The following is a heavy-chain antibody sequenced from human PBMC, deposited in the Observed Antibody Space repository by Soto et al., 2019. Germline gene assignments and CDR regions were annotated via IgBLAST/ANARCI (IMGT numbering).Heavy chain of an antibody. Sequence: EVQLLESGGGLVQPGGSLRLSCAASGFTFSSYAMSWVRQAPGKGLEWVSAISGSGGSTYYADSVKGRFTISRDNSKNTLYLKMNSLRAEDTAVYYCAKRQGGYYDSSGYYLFDYWGQGTLVTVSS. CDR1: GFTFSSYA. CDR2: ISGSGGST. CDR3: AKRQGGYYDSSGYYLFDY. J-gene: IGHJ4*02. V-gene: IGHV3-23*01. D-gene: IGHD3-22*01.